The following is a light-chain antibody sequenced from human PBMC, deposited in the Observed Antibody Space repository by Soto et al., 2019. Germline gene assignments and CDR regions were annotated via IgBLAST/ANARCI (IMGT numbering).Light chain of an antibody. V-gene: IGLV6-57*04. J-gene: IGLJ2*01. Sequence: NFMLTQPHSVSESPGKTVTISCTRSSGSIASNHVQWYQQRPGSAPTTVVFEDNQRPSGVPDRFSGSIDSSSNSASLTISGLMTEDEADYYCQSYDSRSLFVVFGGGTQLTVL. CDR2: EDN. CDR1: SGSIASNH. CDR3: QSYDSRSLFVV.